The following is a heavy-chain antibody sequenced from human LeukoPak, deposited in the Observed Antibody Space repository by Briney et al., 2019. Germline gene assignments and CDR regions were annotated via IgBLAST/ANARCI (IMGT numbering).Heavy chain of an antibody. CDR1: GGTFSSYA. J-gene: IGHJ4*02. CDR3: ARSYYYDSSGYLDY. D-gene: IGHD3-22*01. Sequence: GASVKVSCKASGGTFSSYAISWVRQAPGQGLEWMGGIIPIFGTANYAQKFQGRVTITTDESTSTAYMELSSLRSEDTAVCYCARSYYYDSSGYLDYRGQGTLVTVSS. V-gene: IGHV1-69*05. CDR2: IIPIFGTA.